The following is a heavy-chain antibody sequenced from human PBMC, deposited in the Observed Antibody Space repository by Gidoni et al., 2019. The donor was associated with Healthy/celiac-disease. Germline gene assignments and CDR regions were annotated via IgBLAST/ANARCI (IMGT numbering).Heavy chain of an antibody. CDR1: GFTFSSYW. J-gene: IGHJ4*02. Sequence: EVQLVESGGGLDQSGGSRRPFCAAPGFTFSSYWNRLVRQAPGKGLECVDNIKQDGSEKYYVDSVKGRFTISRDNAKNSLYLQLNSLRAAATAVYYCAREIYVPPSADWGQGTLVTVSS. D-gene: IGHD2-2*01. V-gene: IGHV3-7*04. CDR3: AREIYVPPSAD. CDR2: IKQDGSEK.